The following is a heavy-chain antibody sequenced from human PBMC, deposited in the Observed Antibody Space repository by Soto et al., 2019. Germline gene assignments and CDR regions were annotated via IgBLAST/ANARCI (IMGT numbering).Heavy chain of an antibody. J-gene: IGHJ4*02. CDR2: LVPLLGTA. D-gene: IGHD3-10*01. V-gene: IGHV1-69*11. CDR1: GHTFRAFG. Sequence: QVQLVQSGPEVKKPGSSVRVSCKASGHTFRAFGVSWVRRAPGQGLQWMGGLVPLLGTANYAQNFKDRLAITADESTTTVFMEVRSLSSDDTAGDCCASLWGIRGEDSWGQGTRVTVSS. CDR3: ASLWGIRGEDS.